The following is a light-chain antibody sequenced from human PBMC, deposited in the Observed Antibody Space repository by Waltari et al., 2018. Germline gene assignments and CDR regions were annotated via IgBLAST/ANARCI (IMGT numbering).Light chain of an antibody. CDR2: AAS. Sequence: AIRMTQYPSSFSASTGDRVTTTCRASQGISSYLAWYQQKPGRVPKLLMSAASTLHSGVPSRFTGSGSGTDFTLTINCLQSDDFATYYCQQYYTYPRTFGQGTKVEIK. CDR3: QQYYTYPRT. V-gene: IGKV1-8*01. CDR1: QGISSY. J-gene: IGKJ1*01.